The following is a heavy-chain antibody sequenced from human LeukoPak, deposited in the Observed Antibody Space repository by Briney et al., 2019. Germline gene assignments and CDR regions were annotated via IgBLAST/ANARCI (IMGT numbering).Heavy chain of an antibody. CDR1: GGSISSYY. J-gene: IGHJ5*02. V-gene: IGHV4-59*01. D-gene: IGHD4-17*01. CDR2: IYYSGST. Sequence: SETLSLTCTVSGGSISSYYWSWIRQPPGKGLEWIGYIYYSGSTNYNPSLKSRVTISVDTTKNQFSLKLSSVTAADTAVYYCARSKSPGERYAFDPWGQGTLVTVSS. CDR3: ARSKSPGERYAFDP.